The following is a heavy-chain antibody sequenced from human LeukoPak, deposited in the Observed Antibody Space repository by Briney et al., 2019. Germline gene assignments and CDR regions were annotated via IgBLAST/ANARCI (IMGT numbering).Heavy chain of an antibody. J-gene: IGHJ4*02. D-gene: IGHD3-10*01. CDR1: GFTFSSYA. CDR2: ISGSGGST. CDR3: AKDQGWFGELIN. V-gene: IGHV3-23*01. Sequence: GESLKISCAASGFTFSSYAMSWVRQAPGKGLEWVSAISGSGGSTYYADSVKGRFTISRDNSKNTLYLQMNSLRAEDTAVYYCAKDQGWFGELINWGQGTLVTVSS.